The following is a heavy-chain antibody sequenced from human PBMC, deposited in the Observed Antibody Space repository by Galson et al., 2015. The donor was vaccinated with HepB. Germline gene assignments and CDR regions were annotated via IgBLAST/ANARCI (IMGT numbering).Heavy chain of an antibody. J-gene: IGHJ4*02. CDR2: IYSGGNT. CDR3: ARGYSRSWYSGLGF. CDR1: GFTVSSNY. Sequence: LRLSCAGSGFTVSSNYMSWVRQAPGRGLECVSVIYSGGNTDCADSVRGRFIISRDNSKNTLYLQMNSLRVEDTAVYYCARGYSRSWYSGLGFWGQGTLVTVSS. V-gene: IGHV3-53*01. D-gene: IGHD6-13*01.